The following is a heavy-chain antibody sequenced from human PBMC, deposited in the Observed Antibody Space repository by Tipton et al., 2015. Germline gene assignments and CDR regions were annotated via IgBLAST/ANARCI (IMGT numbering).Heavy chain of an antibody. CDR2: INKDGGT. CDR3: AKEAIVSSLYQEKGYFDS. V-gene: IGHV3-64D*08. J-gene: IGHJ4*02. D-gene: IGHD2-21*01. CDR1: GFIFSSYT. Sequence: SLRLSCSDSGFIFSSYTVHWVRQAPGKGLEYVSSINKDGGTYYADSVKGRFTISRDNSKSTLSLQMSSLRADDTAVYYCAKEAIVSSLYQEKGYFDSWGQGTPVAVSS.